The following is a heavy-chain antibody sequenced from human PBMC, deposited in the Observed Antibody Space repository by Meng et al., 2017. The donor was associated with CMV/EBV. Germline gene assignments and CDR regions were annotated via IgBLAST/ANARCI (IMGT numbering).Heavy chain of an antibody. Sequence: GESLKISCTASGFTFSKCGMHWVRQAPGKGLEWVAVIWYDGGEEYYADNVKGRFTISRDNYRHMLYLQMNNLRAEDTAVYYCAKAPYSGGFDSWGQGTLVTVSS. CDR3: AKAPYSGGFDS. CDR2: IWYDGGEE. J-gene: IGHJ4*02. V-gene: IGHV3-33*03. D-gene: IGHD3-10*01. CDR1: GFTFSKCG.